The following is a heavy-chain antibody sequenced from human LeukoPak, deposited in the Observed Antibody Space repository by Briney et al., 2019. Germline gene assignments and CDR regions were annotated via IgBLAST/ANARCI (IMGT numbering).Heavy chain of an antibody. V-gene: IGHV3-23*01. CDR3: AKALVLGDAFDI. CDR1: GFTVSSNY. J-gene: IGHJ3*02. CDR2: ISGSGGST. D-gene: IGHD2-8*02. Sequence: GGSLRLSCAASGFTVSSNYMSWVRQAPGKGLEWVSAISGSGGSTYYADSVKGRFTISRDNSKNTLYLQMNSLRAEDTAVYYCAKALVLGDAFDIWGQGTMVTVSS.